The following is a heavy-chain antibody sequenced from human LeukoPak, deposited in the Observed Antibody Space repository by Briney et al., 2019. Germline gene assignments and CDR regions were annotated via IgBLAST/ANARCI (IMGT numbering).Heavy chain of an antibody. CDR1: GFTFSSYG. J-gene: IGHJ6*02. V-gene: IGHV3-33*01. CDR2: MWYDGSNK. Sequence: GGSLRLSCAASGFTFSSYGMHWVRQAPGKGLEWVAVMWYDGSNKYYADSVKGRFTISRDNSKNTLYLQMNSLRAGDTAVYYCARNDLSNYYGMDVWGQGTTVTVSS. CDR3: ARNDLSNYYGMDV.